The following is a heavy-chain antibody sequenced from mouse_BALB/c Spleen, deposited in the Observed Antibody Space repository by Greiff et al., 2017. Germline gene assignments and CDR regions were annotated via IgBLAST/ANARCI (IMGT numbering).Heavy chain of an antibody. V-gene: IGHV2-2*02. CDR2: IWSGGST. CDR1: GFSLTSYG. CDR3: GRNQAADYYGSSYWYLGG. D-gene: IGHD1-1*01. J-gene: IGHJ1*01. Sequence: VQLQQSGPGLVQPSQSLSITCTVSGFSLTSYGVHWVRQSPGKGLEWLGVIWSGGSTDYNAAFISRLSISKDNSKSQVFFKMNSLQANDTAIYYWGRNQAADYYGSSYWYLGGRGGGATV.